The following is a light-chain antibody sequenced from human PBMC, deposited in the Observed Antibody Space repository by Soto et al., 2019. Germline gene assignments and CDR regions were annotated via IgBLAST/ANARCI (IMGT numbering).Light chain of an antibody. CDR1: QSVSSSS. J-gene: IGKJ5*01. CDR3: QLYSRSPRQIT. Sequence: EIVLTQSPGTLSLSPGERATLSCRASQSVSSSSLAWYQQKRGQAPRLLIHDASSRATGIPDRFSGSGSGTDCTLTISRLEPEDFAVYYCQLYSRSPRQITFGQGTRGRL. V-gene: IGKV3-20*01. CDR2: DAS.